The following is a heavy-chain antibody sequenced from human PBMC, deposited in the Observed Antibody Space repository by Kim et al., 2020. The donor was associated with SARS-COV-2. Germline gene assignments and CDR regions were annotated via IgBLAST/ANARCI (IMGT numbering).Heavy chain of an antibody. CDR3: ARLSFGSSGYYYGGFDY. J-gene: IGHJ4*02. D-gene: IGHD3-22*01. Sequence: LKSRLTISSDTSKNKFSLKLSSVTAADTAVYYCARLSFGSSGYYYGGFDYWGQGTLVSVSS. V-gene: IGHV4-39*01.